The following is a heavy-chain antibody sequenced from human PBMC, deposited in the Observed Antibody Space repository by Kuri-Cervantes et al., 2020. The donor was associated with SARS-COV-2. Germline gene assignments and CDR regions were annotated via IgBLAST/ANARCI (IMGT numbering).Heavy chain of an antibody. CDR1: GFTFSSYG. V-gene: IGHV3-33*01. Sequence: GESLKISCAASGFTFSSYGMHWVRQAPGKGLEWVAVIWYDGSNKYYADSVKSRFTISRDNSKNTLYLQMNSLRAEDTAVYYCARDLFYSRGKQWLVRDYGMDVWGQGTTVTISS. CDR3: ARDLFYSRGKQWLVRDYGMDV. CDR2: IWYDGSNK. D-gene: IGHD6-19*01. J-gene: IGHJ6*02.